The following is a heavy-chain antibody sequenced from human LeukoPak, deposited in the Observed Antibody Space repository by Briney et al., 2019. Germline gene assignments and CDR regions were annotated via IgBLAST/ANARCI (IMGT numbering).Heavy chain of an antibody. CDR2: INPNSGDT. CDR1: GYTFTGYY. J-gene: IGHJ3*02. Sequence: ASVKVSCKASGYTFTGYYVHWVRQAPGQGLEWMGRINPNSGDTNYAQKFQGWVTMTRDTSISTAYMELSRLRSDDTAVYYCARGGITGTTRGPTRLNDAFDIWGQGTMVTVSS. V-gene: IGHV1-2*04. D-gene: IGHD1-20*01. CDR3: ARGGITGTTRGPTRLNDAFDI.